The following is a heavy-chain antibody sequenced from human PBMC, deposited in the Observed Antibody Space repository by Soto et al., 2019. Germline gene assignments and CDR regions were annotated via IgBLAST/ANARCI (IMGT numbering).Heavy chain of an antibody. Sequence: PSETLSVTCTVSMGSISTHYWSWIRQPPGKGLEWIGYTHYSGTPHYNPSLKSRVTTSVDTSKNQFSLRLNSVTAADTAIYYCAGSYGNAWYTYWGQGILVTVSS. V-gene: IGHV4-59*11. CDR2: THYSGTP. J-gene: IGHJ4*01. CDR1: MGSISTHY. CDR3: AGSYGNAWYTY. D-gene: IGHD6-13*01.